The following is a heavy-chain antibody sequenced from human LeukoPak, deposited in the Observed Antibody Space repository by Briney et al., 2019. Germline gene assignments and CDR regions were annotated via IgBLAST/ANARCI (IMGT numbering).Heavy chain of an antibody. CDR1: GFTFGDYG. J-gene: IGHJ4*02. D-gene: IGHD3-22*01. V-gene: IGHV3-20*04. CDR3: ARDRAYYYDSSGYSAPDY. Sequence: GGSLRLSCAVSGFTFGDYGMRWVRQAPGKGLGWVSGINWYGGSTGYADSVKGRLTISRDNAKDSLYLQMNSLRAEDTALYYCARDRAYYYDSSGYSAPDYWGQGTLVTVSS. CDR2: INWYGGST.